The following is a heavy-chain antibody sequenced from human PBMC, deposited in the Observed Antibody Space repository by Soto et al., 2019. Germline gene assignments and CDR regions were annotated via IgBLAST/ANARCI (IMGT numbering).Heavy chain of an antibody. V-gene: IGHV3-23*01. J-gene: IGHJ4*02. CDR3: AKIHPWRIDD. Sequence: HPGGSLRLSCAASGFTFDTYAMSWVRQVPGKGLEWVSGVSSSGDKTYYADSVKGQFTISRDNSKNTLYLQMNSLRVEDMALYYCAKIHPWRIDDWGQGTLVTVSS. CDR1: GFTFDTYA. CDR2: VSSSGDKT.